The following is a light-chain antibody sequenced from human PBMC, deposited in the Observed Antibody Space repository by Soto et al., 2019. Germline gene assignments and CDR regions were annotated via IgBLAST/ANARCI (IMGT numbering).Light chain of an antibody. CDR2: LNSDGSH. Sequence: QPVLTQSPSASASLGASVKLTCTLSSGHSNYAIAWHQQQPERGPRYLMILNSDGSHSKGDGIPDRFSGSNSGADYYLTISSLQSKDEGDYYCQTWGTGIVIFGGGTKVTVL. CDR1: SGHSNYA. CDR3: QTWGTGIVI. J-gene: IGLJ2*01. V-gene: IGLV4-69*01.